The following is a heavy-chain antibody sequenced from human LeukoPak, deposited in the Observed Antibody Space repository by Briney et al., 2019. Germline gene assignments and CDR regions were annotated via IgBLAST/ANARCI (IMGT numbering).Heavy chain of an antibody. V-gene: IGHV3-30*04. Sequence: GGSLRLSCAASGFTFSSYAMHWVRQAPGKGLEWVAVISYDGSNKYYADSVKGRFTISRDNSKNTLYLQMNSLRAEDTAVYYCARDAQEEGFYWGQGTLVTVSS. CDR1: GFTFSSYA. J-gene: IGHJ4*02. CDR3: ARDAQEEGFY. CDR2: ISYDGSNK.